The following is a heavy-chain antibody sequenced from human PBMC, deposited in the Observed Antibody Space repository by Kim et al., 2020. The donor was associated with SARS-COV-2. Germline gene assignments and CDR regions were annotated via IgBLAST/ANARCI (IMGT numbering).Heavy chain of an antibody. CDR2: IYYSGST. J-gene: IGHJ5*02. CDR1: GGSISSSSYY. CDR3: ARVGYYGSGRAFWFDP. V-gene: IGHV4-39*07. D-gene: IGHD3-10*01. Sequence: SETLSLTCTVSGGSISSSSYYWGWIRQPPGKGLEWIGSIYYSGSTYYNPSLKSRVTISVDTSKNQFSLKLSSVTAADTAVYYCARVGYYGSGRAFWFDPWGQGTLVTVSS.